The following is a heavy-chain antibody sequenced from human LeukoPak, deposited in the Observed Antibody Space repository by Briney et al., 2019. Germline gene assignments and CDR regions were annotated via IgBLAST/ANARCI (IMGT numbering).Heavy chain of an antibody. J-gene: IGHJ4*02. V-gene: IGHV1-2*04. Sequence: ASVKVSCKASGYTFTGYYMHWVRQAPGQGLEWMGWINPNSGGTNYAQKFQGWVTMTRDTSISTAYMELSRLRSDDTAVYYCARGSSGWYNEPDFDYWGQGTLVTVSS. CDR1: GYTFTGYY. CDR3: ARGSSGWYNEPDFDY. CDR2: INPNSGGT. D-gene: IGHD6-19*01.